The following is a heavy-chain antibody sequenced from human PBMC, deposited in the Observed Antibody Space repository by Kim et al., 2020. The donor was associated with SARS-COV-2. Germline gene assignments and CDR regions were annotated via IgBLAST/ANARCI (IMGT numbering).Heavy chain of an antibody. V-gene: IGHV3-30*04. D-gene: IGHD4-4*01. CDR1: GFTFSSYA. CDR2: ISYDGSNK. CDR3: ARDIMTTVTTFDY. Sequence: GGSLRLSCAASGFTFSSYAMHWVRQAPGKGLEWVAVISYDGSNKYYADSVKGRFTISRDNSKNTLYLQMNSLRAEDTAVYYCARDIMTTVTTFDYWGQGT. J-gene: IGHJ4*02.